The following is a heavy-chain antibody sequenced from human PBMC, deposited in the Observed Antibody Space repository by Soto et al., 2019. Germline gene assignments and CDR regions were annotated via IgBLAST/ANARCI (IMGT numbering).Heavy chain of an antibody. V-gene: IGHV1-69*01. CDR2: IIPPFGTA. Sequence: QVQLVQSGAEVKKPGSSVKVSCRASGGTFSGYTIGWVRQAPGQGLEWMGGIIPPFGTAKYAHQFQGRVTITADESTSTAYMELSSLRSEDTAVYYCARHFYDSTGYYLRFAYWGQGTLVTVSS. D-gene: IGHD3-22*01. J-gene: IGHJ4*02. CDR3: ARHFYDSTGYYLRFAY. CDR1: GGTFSGYT.